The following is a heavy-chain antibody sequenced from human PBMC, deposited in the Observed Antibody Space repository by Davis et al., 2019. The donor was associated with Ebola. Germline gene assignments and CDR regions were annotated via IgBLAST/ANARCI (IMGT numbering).Heavy chain of an antibody. V-gene: IGHV1-69*04. CDR2: IIPILGIA. J-gene: IGHJ6*02. CDR3: ARDLGTMVDV. Sequence: SVKVSCKASGYTFTTYALNWVRPAPGQGLEWMGRIIPILGIANYAQKFQGRVTITADKSTSTAYMELSSLRSEDTAVYYCARDLGTMVDVWGQGTTVTVSS. D-gene: IGHD3-10*01. CDR1: GYTFTTYA.